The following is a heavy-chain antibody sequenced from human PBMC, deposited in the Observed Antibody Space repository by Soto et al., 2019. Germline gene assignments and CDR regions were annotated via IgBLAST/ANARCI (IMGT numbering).Heavy chain of an antibody. Sequence: GASVKVSCKASGGTFSSYAISWVRQAPGQGREWMGGIIPIFGTANYAQKFQGRVTITADESTSTAYMELSSLRSEDTAVYYCARDHGYCISTSCPYGMDVRGQGTTVTVSS. CDR3: ARDHGYCISTSCPYGMDV. D-gene: IGHD2-2*03. J-gene: IGHJ6*02. CDR1: GGTFSSYA. V-gene: IGHV1-69*01. CDR2: IIPIFGTA.